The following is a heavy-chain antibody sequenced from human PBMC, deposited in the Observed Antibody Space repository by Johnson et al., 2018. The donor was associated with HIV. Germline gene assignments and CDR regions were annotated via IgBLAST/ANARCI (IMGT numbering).Heavy chain of an antibody. J-gene: IGHJ3*02. D-gene: IGHD4-23*01. CDR3: ARESPGYGGHDAFDI. V-gene: IGHV3-66*01. CDR2: IYSGGST. CDR1: GFTVSSNY. Sequence: MLLVESGGGLVQPGGSLRLSCAASGFTVSSNYMSWVRQAPGKGLEWVSVIYSGGSTYYADSVKGRFPISRDNSKNTLYLQMNSLRAEDTAVYHCARESPGYGGHDAFDIWGQGTMVTVSS.